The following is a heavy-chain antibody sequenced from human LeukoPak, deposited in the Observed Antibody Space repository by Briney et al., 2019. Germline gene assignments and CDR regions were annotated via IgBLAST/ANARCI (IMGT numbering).Heavy chain of an antibody. CDR3: ARGAIVVVTAIRRNWFDP. Sequence: ASVKVSCKATSRISWVRQAPGQGLEWMGWIGTYGGDTYYAQKFQGRITVTTDTSTSTVYMELRNLRSDDTAVYYCARGAIVVVTAIRRNWFDPWGQGTLVTVSS. CDR1: TSR. CDR2: IGTYGGDT. J-gene: IGHJ5*02. D-gene: IGHD2-21*02. V-gene: IGHV1-18*01.